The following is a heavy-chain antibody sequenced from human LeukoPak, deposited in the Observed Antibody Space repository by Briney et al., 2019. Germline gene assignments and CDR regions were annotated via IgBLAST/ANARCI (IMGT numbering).Heavy chain of an antibody. D-gene: IGHD6-19*01. CDR2: ISYDGSNK. CDR3: AREWGRIAVAGGPGF. Sequence: GGSLRLSCAASGFTFSSYGMHWVRQAPGKGLEWVAVISYDGSNKYYADSVKGRFTISRDNSENTLYLQMSSLRVEDTAVYYCAREWGRIAVAGGPGFWGQGALVTVSS. CDR1: GFTFSSYG. J-gene: IGHJ4*02. V-gene: IGHV3-30*03.